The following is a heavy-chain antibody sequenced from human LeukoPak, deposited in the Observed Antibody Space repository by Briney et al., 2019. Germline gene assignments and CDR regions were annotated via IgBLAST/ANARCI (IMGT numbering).Heavy chain of an antibody. J-gene: IGHJ4*02. CDR1: GGSISSGGYY. V-gene: IGHV4-61*08. D-gene: IGHD3-22*01. CDR2: IYYSGSI. CDR3: AREXPSGYYNRPIDY. Sequence: PSQTLSLTCTVSGGSISSGGYYWSWIRQHPGKGLEWIGDIYYSGSIKYNPSLKSRVTMSVDTSKNQFSLKLSSVTAADTAIYYCAREXPSGYYNRPIDYWGQGTLVTVSS.